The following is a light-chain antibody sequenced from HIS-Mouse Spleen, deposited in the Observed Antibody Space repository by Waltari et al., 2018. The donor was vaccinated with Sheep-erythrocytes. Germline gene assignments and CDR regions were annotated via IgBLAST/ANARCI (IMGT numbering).Light chain of an antibody. J-gene: IGKJ4*01. V-gene: IGKV1-39*01. CDR1: QSISSY. CDR3: QQSYSTPPT. CDR2: AAS. Sequence: DIQMTQYPSSLSASVGSRVTITCRASQSISSYLNWYQQKPGKAPKLLLYAASSLQSGVPSRFSGSGSGTDFTLTISSLQPEDFATYYCQQSYSTPPTFGGGTKVEIK.